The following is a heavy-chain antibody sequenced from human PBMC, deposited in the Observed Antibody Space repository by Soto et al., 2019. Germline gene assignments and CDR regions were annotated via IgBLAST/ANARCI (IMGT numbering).Heavy chain of an antibody. J-gene: IGHJ6*03. CDR2: ISSSSSYI. CDR3: AGPRGYCSSTSCYAAYYYYYMDV. D-gene: IGHD2-2*01. V-gene: IGHV3-21*01. Sequence: GGSLRLSCAASGFTFSSYSMNWVRQAPGKGLEWVSSISSSSSYIYYADSVKGRFTISRDNAKNSLYLQMKSLRAEDTAVYYCAGPRGYCSSTSCYAAYYYYYMDVWGKGTTVTVSS. CDR1: GFTFSSYS.